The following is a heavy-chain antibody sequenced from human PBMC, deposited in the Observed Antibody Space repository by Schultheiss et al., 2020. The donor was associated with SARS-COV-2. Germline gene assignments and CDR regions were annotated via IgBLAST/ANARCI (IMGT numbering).Heavy chain of an antibody. J-gene: IGHJ6*02. CDR2: ISYSGST. Sequence: SETLSLTCTVSGGSISSSYWSWIRQPPGKGLEWIGYISYSGSTNYNPSLKSRVTISVDTSKNQFSLKLSSVTAADTAVYYCARDRAYSSSWYYYGMDVWGQGTTVTVSS. D-gene: IGHD6-13*01. CDR3: ARDRAYSSSWYYYGMDV. V-gene: IGHV4-59*12. CDR1: GGSISSSY.